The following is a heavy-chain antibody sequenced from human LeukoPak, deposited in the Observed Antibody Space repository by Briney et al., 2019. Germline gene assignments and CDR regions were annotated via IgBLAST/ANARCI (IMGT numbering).Heavy chain of an antibody. CDR2: ISTNGGTT. V-gene: IGHV3-64D*06. CDR3: VKGPGPTVNYYFDF. Sequence: GGSLRLSCSASGFTFSTYAMHWVRQAPGKGLEYVSAISTNGGTTYYAESSGGRFAISRDNSKNTLYLQMSSLRAEDTAVYYCVKGPGPTVNYYFDFWGQGTLVTVSS. CDR1: GFTFSTYA. D-gene: IGHD4-17*01. J-gene: IGHJ4*02.